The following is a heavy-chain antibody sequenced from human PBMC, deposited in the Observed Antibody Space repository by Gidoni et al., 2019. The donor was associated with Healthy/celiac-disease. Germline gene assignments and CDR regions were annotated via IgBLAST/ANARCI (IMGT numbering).Heavy chain of an antibody. J-gene: IGHJ6*02. CDR3: ARGVRGQWLVTAGYYGMDV. D-gene: IGHD6-19*01. CDR2: INHSGST. Sequence: QVQLQQWGAGLLKPSETLSLTCAVYGGSFSGYYWSWIRQPPGKGLEWIGEINHSGSTNYNPSLKSRVTISVDTSKTQFSLKLSSVTAADTAVYYCARGVRGQWLVTAGYYGMDVWGQGTTVTVSS. CDR1: GGSFSGYY. V-gene: IGHV4-34*01.